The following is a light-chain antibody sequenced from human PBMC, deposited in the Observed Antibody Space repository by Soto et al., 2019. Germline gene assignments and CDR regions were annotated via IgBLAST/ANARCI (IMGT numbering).Light chain of an antibody. Sequence: EIVMTQSPATLSGAPGERSTLTFMACQSVSSNLAWYQQKLGQAPRVLIYGASTRATGIPARFSGSGSGTEFTLTISSLQPDDFATYYCQHYNSYSEAFGQGTEVDIK. V-gene: IGKV3-15*01. CDR1: QSVSSN. CDR2: GAS. J-gene: IGKJ1*01. CDR3: QHYNSYSEA.